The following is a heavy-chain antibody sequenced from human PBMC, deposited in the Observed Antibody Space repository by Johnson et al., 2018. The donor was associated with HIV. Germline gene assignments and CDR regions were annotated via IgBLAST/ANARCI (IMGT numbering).Heavy chain of an antibody. V-gene: IGHV3-30*18. CDR2: ISYDGTNK. CDR1: GFTFSSYA. D-gene: IGHD3-16*01. J-gene: IGHJ3*02. CDR3: AKPPSMGADAFDI. Sequence: QVQLVESGGGVVQPGRSLRLSCVASGFTFSSYAMHWVRQAPGKGLEWGTVISYDGTNKYFADSVKGRFNIPRDNSNNTLYLQMNSLRPEDAAVYYCAKPPSMGADAFDIWGQGTMVTVSS.